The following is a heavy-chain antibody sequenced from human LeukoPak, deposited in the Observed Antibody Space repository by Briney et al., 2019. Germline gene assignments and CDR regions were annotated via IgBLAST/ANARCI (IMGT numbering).Heavy chain of an antibody. CDR3: ASHCSSTSCYSPDAFDI. D-gene: IGHD2-2*02. CDR1: GGSISSGDYY. J-gene: IGHJ3*02. Sequence: SQTLSLTCTVSGGSISSGDYYWNWIRQPPGKGLEWIGYIYRSGSTYYNPSLKSRVTISVDRSKNQFSLKLSSVTAADTAVYYCASHCSSTSCYSPDAFDIWGQGTMVTVSS. V-gene: IGHV4-30-2*01. CDR2: IYRSGST.